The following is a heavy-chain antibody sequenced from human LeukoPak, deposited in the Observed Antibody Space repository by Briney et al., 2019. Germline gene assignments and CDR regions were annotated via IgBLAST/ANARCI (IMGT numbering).Heavy chain of an antibody. CDR2: IYYSRST. J-gene: IGHJ6*02. D-gene: IGHD2-21*02. V-gene: IGHV4-59*08. CDR3: ARPSSPENCGGDCYYYYYYGMDV. Sequence: SETLSLTCTVSGGSISSYYWSWIRQPPGKGLEWIGYIYYSRSTNYNPSLKSRVTISVDTSKNQFSLKLNSVTAADTAVYYCARPSSPENCGGDCYYYYYYGMDVWGQGTTVTVSS. CDR1: GGSISSYY.